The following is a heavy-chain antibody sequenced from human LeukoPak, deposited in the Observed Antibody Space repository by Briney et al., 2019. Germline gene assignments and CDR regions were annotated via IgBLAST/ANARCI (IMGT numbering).Heavy chain of an antibody. Sequence: ASVKVSCKASGYTFTSYYMHWVRQAPGQGLEWMGIINPSGGSTSYAQKFQGRVTMTRDMSTSTVYMELSSLRSEDTAVYYCARVVNYYDSSGYGRGYFDYWGQGTLVTVSS. CDR2: INPSGGST. D-gene: IGHD3-22*01. CDR1: GYTFTSYY. V-gene: IGHV1-46*01. J-gene: IGHJ4*02. CDR3: ARVVNYYDSSGYGRGYFDY.